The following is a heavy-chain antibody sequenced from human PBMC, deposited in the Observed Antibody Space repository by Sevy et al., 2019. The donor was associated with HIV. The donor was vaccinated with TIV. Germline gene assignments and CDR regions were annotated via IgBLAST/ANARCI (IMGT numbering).Heavy chain of an antibody. J-gene: IGHJ4*02. D-gene: IGHD2-8*01. CDR1: GFTFSKYS. CDR2: LSFGCGEI. CDR3: AREGCTKPHDY. V-gene: IGHV3-23*01. Sequence: GGSLRLSCAASGFTFSKYSMSWVRQPPGKGREWVSTLSFGCGEINYADSVKGRFTTSKDNSNSSVYLQMNNLRPEDTAVYYCAREGCTKPHDYWGQGTLVTVSS.